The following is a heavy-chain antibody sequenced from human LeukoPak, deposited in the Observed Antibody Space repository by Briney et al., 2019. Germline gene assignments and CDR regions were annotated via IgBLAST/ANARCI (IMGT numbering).Heavy chain of an antibody. CDR2: IKSKTDGGTT. CDR1: GFTFSNTW. J-gene: IGHJ4*02. V-gene: IGHV3-15*01. D-gene: IGHD3-16*01. CDR3: STGLRAADTN. Sequence: KPGGSLRLSCAASGFTFSNTWRSWVRQAPGKGLEWVGRIKSKTDGGTTDYAAPVKGRFTISRDDSKNTLYLQMNSLKTEDTAVYYGSTGLRAADTNWGLGTVVTVSS.